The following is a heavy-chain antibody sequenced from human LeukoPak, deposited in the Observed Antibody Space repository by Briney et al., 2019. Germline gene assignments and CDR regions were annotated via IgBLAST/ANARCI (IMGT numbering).Heavy chain of an antibody. J-gene: IGHJ4*02. D-gene: IGHD1-1*01. Sequence: PGGSLRLSCAASGFTFRTYAMNWVRQAPGKGLEWVSAISSSGGGTYDADSVKGWFTSSRDNSKNTLYLQMNRLRAEDTAVYYCTRDDPFDYWGQGTLVTVSS. CDR1: GFTFRTYA. CDR2: ISSSGGGT. CDR3: TRDDPFDY. V-gene: IGHV3-23*01.